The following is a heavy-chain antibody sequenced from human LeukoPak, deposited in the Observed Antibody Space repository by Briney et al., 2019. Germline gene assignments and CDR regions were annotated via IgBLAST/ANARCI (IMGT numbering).Heavy chain of an antibody. V-gene: IGHV3-49*04. J-gene: IGHJ6*04. CDR1: GFTFGGYA. CDR3: TRGEYCSGGSCEGGSYGMDV. Sequence: PGGSLRLSCKASGFTFGGYAMSWVRQAPGKGLEWLGFIRSKAYGGTTEYAASVKGRFTISRDDSKSIAYLQMNSLKTEDTAVYYCTRGEYCSGGSCEGGSYGMDVWGKGTTVTVSS. CDR2: IRSKAYGGTT. D-gene: IGHD2-15*01.